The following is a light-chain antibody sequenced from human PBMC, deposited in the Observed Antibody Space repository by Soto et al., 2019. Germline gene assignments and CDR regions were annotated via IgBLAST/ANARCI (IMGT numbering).Light chain of an antibody. CDR1: QSISSW. V-gene: IGKV1-5*03. CDR3: QQYNSYPIT. CDR2: KAS. J-gene: IGKJ5*01. Sequence: DVQMTQSPSTLSASVGDRVTITCRASQSISSWLAWYQQKPGKAPKLLIYKASSLESGVPSRFSGSGSGTEFTLTISSLQPDDFATYYCQQYNSYPITCGRGTRLEI.